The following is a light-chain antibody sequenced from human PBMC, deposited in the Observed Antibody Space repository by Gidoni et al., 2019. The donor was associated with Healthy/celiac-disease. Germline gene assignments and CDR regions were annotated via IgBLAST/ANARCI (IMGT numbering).Light chain of an antibody. Sequence: SYELTQPPSVSVSPGQTARNTCSGDALPKKYAYGYQQKSGQAPVLVIYEDSKRPSGIPQRFSGSSSGTMATLTISGAQVEDEADYYCYSTDSSGNRVFGGGTKLTVL. V-gene: IGLV3-10*01. CDR2: EDS. CDR3: YSTDSSGNRV. CDR1: ALPKKY. J-gene: IGLJ2*01.